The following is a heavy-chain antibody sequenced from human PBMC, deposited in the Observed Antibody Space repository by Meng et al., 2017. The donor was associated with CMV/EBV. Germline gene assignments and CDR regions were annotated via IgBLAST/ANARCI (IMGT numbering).Heavy chain of an antibody. CDR3: ARANLYYDFWSGKRLYYYGMDV. CDR1: GGSFSGYY. J-gene: IGHJ6*02. Sequence: SETLSLTCAVYGGSFSGYYWSWIRQPPGKGLEWIGEINHSGGTNYNPSLKSRVTISVDTSKNQFSLKLSSVTAADTAVYYCARANLYYDFWSGKRLYYYGMDVWGQGTTVTVSS. CDR2: INHSGGT. D-gene: IGHD3-3*01. V-gene: IGHV4-34*01.